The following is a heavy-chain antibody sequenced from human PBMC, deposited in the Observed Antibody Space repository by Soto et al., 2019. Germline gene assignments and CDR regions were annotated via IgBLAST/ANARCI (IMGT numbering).Heavy chain of an antibody. V-gene: IGHV1-69*13. CDR1: GGTFSSYA. J-gene: IGHJ1*01. Sequence: GASVKVSCKASGGTFSSYAISWVRQAPGQGLEWMGGIIPIFGTANYAQKFQGRVTITADESTSTAYMELSSLRSEDTAVYYCARGPGSSSWDVSGYFQHWGQGTLVTVSS. CDR3: ARGPGSSSWDVSGYFQH. D-gene: IGHD6-13*01. CDR2: IIPIFGTA.